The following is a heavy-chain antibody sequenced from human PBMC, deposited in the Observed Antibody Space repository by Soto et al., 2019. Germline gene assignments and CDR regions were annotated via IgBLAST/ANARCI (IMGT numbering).Heavy chain of an antibody. Sequence: GGSLRLSCAGSGFTVTNKDISWIRQAPGKGLEWVSIIYGGGATYYTDSVKGRFTISRDSSKNTLFLQMNNLRAEDTAVYYCAKGRSYYYYYGVDVWGQGTTVTVSS. J-gene: IGHJ6*02. CDR1: GFTVTNKD. CDR2: IYGGGAT. CDR3: AKGRSYYYYYGVDV. V-gene: IGHV3-66*01.